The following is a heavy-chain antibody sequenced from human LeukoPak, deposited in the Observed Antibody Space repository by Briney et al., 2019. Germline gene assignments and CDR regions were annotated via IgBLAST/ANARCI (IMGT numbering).Heavy chain of an antibody. CDR1: GFTSDDYA. D-gene: IGHD6-19*01. CDR2: ISWNSNNI. Sequence: GGSLRLSCAASGFTSDDYAMHWVRQAPGKGLEWVSGISWNSNNIGYADSVKGRFTISRDNAKNFLYLQMNSLRAEDMALYYCAKASGSGWYSNIDYWGQGTLVTVSS. V-gene: IGHV3-9*02. J-gene: IGHJ4*02. CDR3: AKASGSGWYSNIDY.